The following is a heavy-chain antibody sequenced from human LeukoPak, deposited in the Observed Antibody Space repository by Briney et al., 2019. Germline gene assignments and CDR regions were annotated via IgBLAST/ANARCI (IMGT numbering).Heavy chain of an antibody. CDR3: ARDSYGDLDY. V-gene: IGHV4-59*01. Sequence: SETLSLTCTVSGGSISSYYWSWIRQPPGKGLEWIGYIYYSGSTNYNPSHKSRVTISVDTSRNQFSLKLSSVTAADTAVYYCARDSYGDLDYWGQGTLVTVSS. CDR1: GGSISSYY. D-gene: IGHD4-17*01. J-gene: IGHJ4*02. CDR2: IYYSGST.